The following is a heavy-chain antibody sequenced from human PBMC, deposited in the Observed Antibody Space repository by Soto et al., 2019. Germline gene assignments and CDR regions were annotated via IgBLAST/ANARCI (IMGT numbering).Heavy chain of an antibody. V-gene: IGHV4-59*12. CDR1: GGSISSYY. D-gene: IGHD6-13*01. Sequence: SETLSLTCTVSGGSISSYYWSWIRQPPGKGLEWIGYIYYSGSTNYNPSLKSRVTISVDTSKNQFSLKLSSVTAADTAVYYCAREDPAAGTFSWLDPWGQGTLVTVSS. CDR3: AREDPAAGTFSWLDP. J-gene: IGHJ5*02. CDR2: IYYSGST.